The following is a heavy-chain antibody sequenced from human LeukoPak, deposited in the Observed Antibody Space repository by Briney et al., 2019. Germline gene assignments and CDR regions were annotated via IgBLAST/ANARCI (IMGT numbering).Heavy chain of an antibody. J-gene: IGHJ4*02. Sequence: GGSLRLSCAASGFTFSSYSMNWVRQAPGKGLEWVSSISSSSSYIYYADSVKGRFTISRDNAKNSLYLQMNSLRAEDTAVYYCARELGRFGELLSGFDYWGQGTLVTVSS. CDR1: GFTFSSYS. D-gene: IGHD3-10*01. CDR2: ISSSSSYI. V-gene: IGHV3-21*01. CDR3: ARELGRFGELLSGFDY.